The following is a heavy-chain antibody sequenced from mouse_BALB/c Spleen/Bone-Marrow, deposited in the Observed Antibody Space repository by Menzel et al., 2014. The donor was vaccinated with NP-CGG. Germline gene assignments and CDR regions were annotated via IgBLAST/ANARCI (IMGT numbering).Heavy chain of an antibody. CDR1: GFTFSSYA. J-gene: IGHJ3*01. CDR3: ASGDVYFAY. V-gene: IGHV5-9-4*01. Sequence: EVNVVESGGGLVKPGGSLKLSCAASGFTFSSYATSWVRQSPDKRLEWVAEISSGGSYTYYPDTVTGRFTISRDNAKNTLYLEMSSLRSEDTAMYYCASGDVYFAYWGQGTLATVSA. CDR2: ISSGGSYT.